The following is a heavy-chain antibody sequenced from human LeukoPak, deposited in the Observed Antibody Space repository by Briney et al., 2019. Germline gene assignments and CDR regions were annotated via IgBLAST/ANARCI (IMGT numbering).Heavy chain of an antibody. V-gene: IGHV3-7*01. J-gene: IGHJ3*02. CDR2: IKQDGSEK. CDR1: GFTFSSYW. Sequence: GGSLRLSCAASGFTFSSYWMSWVRQAPGKGLEWVANIKQDGSEKYYVDSVKGRFTISRDNAKNSLYLQMNSLRAEDTAVYYCARDRGSYDFWSGYYKPSDAFDIWGQGTMVTVSS. CDR3: ARDRGSYDFWSGYYKPSDAFDI. D-gene: IGHD3-3*01.